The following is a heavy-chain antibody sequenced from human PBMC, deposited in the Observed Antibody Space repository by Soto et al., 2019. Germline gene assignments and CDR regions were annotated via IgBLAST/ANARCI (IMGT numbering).Heavy chain of an antibody. D-gene: IGHD5-12*01. Sequence: QVQLVQSGAELKKPGSSVKVSCEASGGSFSKKAISWLRQAPGQGLEWMGGINTKFGATNYAPKFQGRITITADESTNTVSMTLSTLTFEDAAVYYCARGASSGFEYWYFDLWGRGTLVSVSS. CDR3: ARGASSGFEYWYFDL. CDR1: GGSFSKKA. V-gene: IGHV1-69*01. J-gene: IGHJ2*01. CDR2: INTKFGAT.